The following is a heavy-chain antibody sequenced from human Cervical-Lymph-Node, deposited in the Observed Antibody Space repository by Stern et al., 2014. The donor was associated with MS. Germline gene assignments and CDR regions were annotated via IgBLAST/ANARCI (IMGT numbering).Heavy chain of an antibody. D-gene: IGHD4/OR15-4a*01. CDR3: ARDLRPDYGASAYYFYYGMDV. Sequence: QVQLVESGPGLVKPSETLSLTCTVSGDSISIYYWSWVRQPPGKGLEWIGCVYYTGDTNYNPSLKSRVTMSVDTSENQISLKLNSVTAADTAVYYCARDLRPDYGASAYYFYYGMDVWGQGTSVTVAS. V-gene: IGHV4-59*01. J-gene: IGHJ6*02. CDR1: GDSISIYY. CDR2: VYYTGDT.